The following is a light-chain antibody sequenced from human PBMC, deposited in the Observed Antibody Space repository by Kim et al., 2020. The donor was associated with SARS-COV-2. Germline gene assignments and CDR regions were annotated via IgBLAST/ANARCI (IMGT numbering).Light chain of an antibody. CDR2: GKN. V-gene: IGLV3-19*01. CDR1: SLRSYY. CDR3: NSRDSSGNHWV. J-gene: IGLJ3*02. Sequence: LGQTVRITCQADSLRSYYASWYQQKPGQAPVLVIYGKNNRPSGIPDRFSGSSSGNTASLTITGAQAEDEADYYCNSRDSSGNHWVFGGGTQLTVL.